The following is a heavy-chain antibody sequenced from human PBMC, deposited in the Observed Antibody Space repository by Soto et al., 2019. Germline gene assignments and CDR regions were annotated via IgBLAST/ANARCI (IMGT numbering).Heavy chain of an antibody. CDR3: AHVWGSYRYSYAMKV. Sequence: PETLTLTCCFYGRSFSGYYWSWISQPAGKGLEWIGEINHSGSTNYNPSLKSRVTISVDTSKNQFSLKLSSVTAADTAVYDGAHVWGSYRYSYAMKVLGIWNIVT. J-gene: IGHJ6*04. CDR1: GRSFSGYY. D-gene: IGHD3-16*02. V-gene: IGHV4-34*01. CDR2: INHSGST.